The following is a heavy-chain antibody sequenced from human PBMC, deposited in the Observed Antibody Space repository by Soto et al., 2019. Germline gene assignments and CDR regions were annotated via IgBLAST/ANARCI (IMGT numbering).Heavy chain of an antibody. J-gene: IGHJ4*02. CDR3: ARSPTRYYFDY. CDR2: VSNSGDTT. D-gene: IGHD4-17*01. Sequence: GGSLRLSCAASGFTFSSYAMNWVRQAPGKGLEWVSGVSNSGDTTYYADSVKGRFTISRDNSKNTLYLQMNSLRADDTALYYCARSPTRYYFDYWGQGTLVTVSS. CDR1: GFTFSSYA. V-gene: IGHV3-23*01.